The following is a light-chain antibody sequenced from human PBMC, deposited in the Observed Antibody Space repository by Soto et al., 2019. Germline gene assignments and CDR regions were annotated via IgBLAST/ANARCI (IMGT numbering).Light chain of an antibody. CDR1: QSVSNNY. CDR3: QQYGRSPRT. J-gene: IGKJ1*01. CDR2: GAS. Sequence: EIVLTQSPGTLSLSPGERATLSCLASQSVSNNYLAWYQQKPGQAPRLLIYGASSRATGIPDRFSGSGSGTDFTLTIARVAPEDFAVYYCQQYGRSPRTFGQGTKVDIK. V-gene: IGKV3-20*01.